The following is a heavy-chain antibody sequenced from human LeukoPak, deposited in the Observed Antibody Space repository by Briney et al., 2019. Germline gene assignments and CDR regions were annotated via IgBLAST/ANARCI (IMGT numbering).Heavy chain of an antibody. D-gene: IGHD3-3*01. CDR3: AREAERPPYYDFWSGYGGVFDY. Sequence: SETLSLTCTVSGGSISSSSYYWGWIRQPPGKGLEWIGSIYYSGSTYYNPSLKSRVTISVDTSKNQFSLKLSSVTAADTAVYYCAREAERPPYYDFWSGYGGVFDYWGQGTLVTVSS. CDR2: IYYSGST. V-gene: IGHV4-39*02. CDR1: GGSISSSSYY. J-gene: IGHJ4*02.